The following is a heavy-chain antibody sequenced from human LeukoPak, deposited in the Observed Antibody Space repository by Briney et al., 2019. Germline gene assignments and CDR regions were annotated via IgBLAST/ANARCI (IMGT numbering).Heavy chain of an antibody. Sequence: PGGSLRLSCAASGFTFSNCWMTWVRQAPGKGLEWVANIKQDGNEKYYVDSVKGRFTVSRDNAKNPLYLQMNSLRAEDTAVYYCARGYSDSSGIDYWGQGTLVTVSS. CDR3: ARGYSDSSGIDY. V-gene: IGHV3-7*04. J-gene: IGHJ4*02. D-gene: IGHD3-22*01. CDR1: GFTFSNCW. CDR2: IKQDGNEK.